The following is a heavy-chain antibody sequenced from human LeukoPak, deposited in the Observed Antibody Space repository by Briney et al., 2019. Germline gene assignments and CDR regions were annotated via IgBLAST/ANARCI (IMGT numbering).Heavy chain of an antibody. V-gene: IGHV1-69*08. D-gene: IGHD2-15*01. J-gene: IGHJ4*02. Sequence: GASVKVSCKASGGTLTSCTISWVRQAPGQGLEWVGRIIPGFGTTYYAQKLQARVTITADKSTTTVYMELSSLRSEDTAVYYCAVGNCDSTRCHASGFWGQGTLVTVSA. CDR3: AVGNCDSTRCHASGF. CDR2: IIPGFGTT. CDR1: GGTLTSCT.